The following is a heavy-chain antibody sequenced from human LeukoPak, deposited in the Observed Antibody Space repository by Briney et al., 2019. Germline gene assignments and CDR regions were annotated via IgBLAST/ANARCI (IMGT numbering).Heavy chain of an antibody. CDR1: GFTLGNYG. D-gene: IGHD3-22*01. Sequence: PGGSLRLSCAASGFTLGNYGMSWFRQAPGKGLEWVSGVSGSDENTFYADAVKARFTISRDNSKNTLYLQMNSLRAEDTAVYYCAKLLATDYDSSGRPPDYWGQGTLVTVSS. J-gene: IGHJ4*02. V-gene: IGHV3-23*01. CDR3: AKLLATDYDSSGRPPDY. CDR2: VSGSDENT.